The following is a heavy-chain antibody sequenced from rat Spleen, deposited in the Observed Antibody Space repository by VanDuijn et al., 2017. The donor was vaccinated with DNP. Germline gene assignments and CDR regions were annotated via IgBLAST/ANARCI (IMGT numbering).Heavy chain of an antibody. CDR1: GFTFNNYW. CDR3: ASVRTNYGGYRAAYHFDY. V-gene: IGHV5-31*01. Sequence: EVQLVESGGGPVQPGRSLKLSCAASGFTFNNYWMTWIRQAPGKGLEWVASITNTGGSTYYLDSVKGRFTISRDNAKSTLYLQMDSLRSEDAATYYCASVRTNYGGYRAAYHFDYWGQGVMVTVSS. CDR2: ITNTGGST. J-gene: IGHJ2*01. D-gene: IGHD1-11*01.